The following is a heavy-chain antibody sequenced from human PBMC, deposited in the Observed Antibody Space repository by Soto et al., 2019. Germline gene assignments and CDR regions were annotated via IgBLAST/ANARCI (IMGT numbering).Heavy chain of an antibody. J-gene: IGHJ3*02. D-gene: IGHD1-1*01. CDR3: ARGLSWLERLEDAFDI. Sequence: GGSLRLSCAASGFTFSSYSMNWVRQAPGKGLEWVSSISSSSSYIYYADSVKGRFTISRDNAKNSLYLQMNSLRAEDTAVYYCARGLSWLERLEDAFDIWGQGTMVTVSS. CDR1: GFTFSSYS. CDR2: ISSSSSYI. V-gene: IGHV3-21*01.